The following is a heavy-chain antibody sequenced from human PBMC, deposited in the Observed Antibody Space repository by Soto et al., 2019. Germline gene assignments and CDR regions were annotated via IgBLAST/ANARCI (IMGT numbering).Heavy chain of an antibody. CDR2: ISAYNGDT. V-gene: IGHV1-18*01. D-gene: IGHD1-20*01. CDR3: ARDNNNGFDY. CDR1: GYTFTKYG. Sequence: ASVKVSCNASGYTFTKYGISLVRQAPGQGLEWMGWISAYNGDTNYAQNLQGRVTMTTDTSASTAYMEMRSLRSDDTAMYYCARDNNNGFDYWGQGTLVTVSS. J-gene: IGHJ4*02.